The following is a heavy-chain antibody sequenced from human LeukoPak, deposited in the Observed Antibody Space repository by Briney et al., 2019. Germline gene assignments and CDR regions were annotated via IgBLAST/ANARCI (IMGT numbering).Heavy chain of an antibody. Sequence: GGSLRLSCSASGFTFSSYAMRWVRQAPGKGLEYVSAMSGNGGSTYYADSVKGRFTISRDNSKNTLYLQMSSLRAEDTAVYYCVKDKYYGSGSPTFDYWGQGTLVTVSS. D-gene: IGHD3-10*01. J-gene: IGHJ4*02. CDR3: VKDKYYGSGSPTFDY. V-gene: IGHV3-64D*06. CDR1: GFTFSSYA. CDR2: MSGNGGST.